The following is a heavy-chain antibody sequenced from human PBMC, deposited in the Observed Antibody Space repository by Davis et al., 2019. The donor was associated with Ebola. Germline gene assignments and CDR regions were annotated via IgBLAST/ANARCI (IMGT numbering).Heavy chain of an antibody. CDR3: ARAGYGYNFNWYFDL. J-gene: IGHJ2*01. CDR1: GFTVSSNY. CDR2: IYSGGST. D-gene: IGHD5-24*01. V-gene: IGHV3-53*04. Sequence: GESLKISCAASGFTVSSNYMSWVRQAPGKGLEWVSVIYSGGSTYYADSVKGRFTISRHNSKNTLYLQMNSLRAEDTAVYYCARAGYGYNFNWYFDLWGRGTLVTVSS.